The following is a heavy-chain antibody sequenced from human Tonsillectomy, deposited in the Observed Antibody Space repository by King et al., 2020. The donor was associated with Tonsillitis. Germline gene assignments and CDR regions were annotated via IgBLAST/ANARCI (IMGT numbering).Heavy chain of an antibody. Sequence: VQLVQSGGGLVQPGGSLRLSCAASGFPFNNYAMSWVRQPPGKGLEWGAAISGSGGSSYYAVTVKGRFTIPRDNSKNTQYLQMNSLRVEDTAVYYCAKELGDEVGDGFDIWGQGTMVTVSS. V-gene: IGHV3-23*04. CDR1: GFPFNNYA. CDR2: ISGSGGSS. CDR3: AKELGDEVGDGFDI. D-gene: IGHD1-26*01. J-gene: IGHJ3*02.